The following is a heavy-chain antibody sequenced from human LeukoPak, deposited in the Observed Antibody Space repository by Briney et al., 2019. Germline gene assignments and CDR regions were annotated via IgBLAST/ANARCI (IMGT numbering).Heavy chain of an antibody. CDR3: AEERGYYDSTGHDAFDI. J-gene: IGHJ3*02. CDR2: INPNSGGT. CDR1: GYTFTGYY. D-gene: IGHD3-22*01. Sequence: GASVKVSCKASGYTFTGYYMHWVRQAPGQGLEWMGWINPNSGGTNYAQKFQGRVTMTRDTSISTAYMELSRLRSDDTAVYYCAEERGYYDSTGHDAFDIWGQGTMVTVSS. V-gene: IGHV1-2*02.